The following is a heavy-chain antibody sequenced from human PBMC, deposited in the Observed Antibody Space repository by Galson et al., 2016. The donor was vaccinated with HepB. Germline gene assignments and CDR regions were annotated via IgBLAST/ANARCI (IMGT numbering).Heavy chain of an antibody. J-gene: IGHJ5*02. CDR1: GGSISSGGYY. CDR3: ARDDFWSGSSSGWFHP. Sequence: TLSLTCTVSGGSISSGGYYWTWIRQYPGKGLEWIGYIYYRGSTHYNPSLKSRITISIDTSRNQFSLKLTSVTAADTVVYYCARDDFWSGSSSGWFHPWGQGTLVTVSS. V-gene: IGHV4-31*03. CDR2: IYYRGST. D-gene: IGHD3-3*01.